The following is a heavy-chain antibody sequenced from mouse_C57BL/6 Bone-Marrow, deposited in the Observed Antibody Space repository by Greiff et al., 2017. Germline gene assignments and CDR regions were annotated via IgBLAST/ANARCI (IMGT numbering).Heavy chain of an antibody. D-gene: IGHD1-1*01. CDR1: GFTITDYS. J-gene: IGHJ2*01. CDR2: IDPEDGDT. Sequence: EVQLKQSGAELVRPGASVKLSCTASGFTITDYSMHWVKQRPEQGLEWIGWIDPEDGDTEYAQKFQGKATLTADTSSNTASLQLSSLTSEDTAVYYCSTVYYGSRGLDYWGQGTTLTVSS. CDR3: STVYYGSRGLDY. V-gene: IGHV14-1*01.